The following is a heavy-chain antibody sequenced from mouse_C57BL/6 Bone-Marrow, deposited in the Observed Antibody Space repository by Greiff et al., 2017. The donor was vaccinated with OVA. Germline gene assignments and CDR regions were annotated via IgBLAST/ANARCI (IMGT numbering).Heavy chain of an antibody. Sequence: EVQLQQSGAELVRPGASVKLSCTASGFNIKDDYMHWVKQRPEQGLEWIGWIDPENGDTEYASKFQGKATITADTSSNTAYLQLSSQTSEDTAVYYCTTSLYCYGSSSFAYWGQGTLVTVSA. CDR1: GFNIKDDY. J-gene: IGHJ3*01. V-gene: IGHV14-4*01. CDR2: IDPENGDT. D-gene: IGHD1-1*01. CDR3: TTSLYCYGSSSFAY.